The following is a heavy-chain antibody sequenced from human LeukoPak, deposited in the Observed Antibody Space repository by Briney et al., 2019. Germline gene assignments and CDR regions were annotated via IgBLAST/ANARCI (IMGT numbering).Heavy chain of an antibody. V-gene: IGHV1-46*01. Sequence: ASVKVSCKASGYTFTSYDINWVRQAPGQGLEWMGIINPSGGSTSYAQKFQGRVTMTRDMSTSTVYMELSSLRSEDTAVYYCARAPYEWELLDYWGQGTLVTVSS. D-gene: IGHD1-26*01. CDR1: GYTFTSYD. J-gene: IGHJ4*02. CDR3: ARAPYEWELLDY. CDR2: INPSGGST.